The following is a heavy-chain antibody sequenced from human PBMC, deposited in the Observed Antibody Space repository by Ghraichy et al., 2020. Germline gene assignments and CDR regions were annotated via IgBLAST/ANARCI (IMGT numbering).Heavy chain of an antibody. Sequence: GGSLRLSCAASGFTFSSYSMNWVRQAPGKGLEWVSYISSSSSTIYYADSVKGRFTISRDNAKNSLYLQMNSLRDEDTAVYYCARDIGSGYSSGWPPPPDYYYYYMDVWGKGTTVTVSS. CDR3: ARDIGSGYSSGWPPPPDYYYYYMDV. CDR2: ISSSSSTI. J-gene: IGHJ6*03. V-gene: IGHV3-48*02. CDR1: GFTFSSYS. D-gene: IGHD6-19*01.